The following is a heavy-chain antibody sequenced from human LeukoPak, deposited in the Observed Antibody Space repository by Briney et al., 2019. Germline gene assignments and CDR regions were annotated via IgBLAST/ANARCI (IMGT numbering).Heavy chain of an antibody. V-gene: IGHV1-69*01. Sequence: SVKVSCKASGGTFSSYAISWVRQAPGQGLEWMGGIIPIFGAANYAQKFQGRVTITADESTSTAYMELSSLRSEDTAVYYCASGWNDFPGPGYYYGMDVWGQGTTVTVSS. D-gene: IGHD1-1*01. J-gene: IGHJ6*02. CDR1: GGTFSSYA. CDR3: ASGWNDFPGPGYYYGMDV. CDR2: IIPIFGAA.